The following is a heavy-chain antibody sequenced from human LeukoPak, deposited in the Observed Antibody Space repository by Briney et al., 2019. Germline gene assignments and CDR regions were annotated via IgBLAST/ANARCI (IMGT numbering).Heavy chain of an antibody. CDR1: GFTFSSYE. CDR3: ARDYYASGSYDY. D-gene: IGHD3-10*01. J-gene: IGHJ4*02. Sequence: PGGSLRLSCAASGFTFSSYEMNWVRQAPGKGLEWVANIKQDGSEKYYVDSVKGRFTISRDNAKNSLYLQMNSLTAEDTAVYYCARDYYASGSYDYWGQGTLVTVSS. CDR2: IKQDGSEK. V-gene: IGHV3-7*01.